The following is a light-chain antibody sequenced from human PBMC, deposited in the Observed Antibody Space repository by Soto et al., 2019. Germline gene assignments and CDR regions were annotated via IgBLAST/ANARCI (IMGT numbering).Light chain of an antibody. CDR3: SSYVGSNNLL. Sequence: QPVLTQPPSASGSPGQSVTISCTGTSSDVGGFNYVSWYQQHPGKAPKLMIYEVSKRPSGVPDRFSGSKSGNTASLTVSGLQAEDEADYYCSSYVGSNNLLFGGGTKLTVL. CDR2: EVS. V-gene: IGLV2-8*01. J-gene: IGLJ2*01. CDR1: SSDVGGFNY.